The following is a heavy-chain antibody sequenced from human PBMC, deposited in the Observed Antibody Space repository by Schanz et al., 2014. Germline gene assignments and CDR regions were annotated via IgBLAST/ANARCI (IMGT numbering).Heavy chain of an antibody. D-gene: IGHD2-8*02. Sequence: VQLVESGGGLVKPGGSLRLSCAASGFTFSASAMHWVRQAPGKGLEWVSGMSWNAGSLGYGDSVKGRFTISRDNAKNSLYLQMDSLRPEDTAVYFCAKDTGYCHGGACYCFEYWGLGILVTVSS. CDR1: GFTFSASA. J-gene: IGHJ4*02. CDR2: MSWNAGSL. V-gene: IGHV3-9*01. CDR3: AKDTGYCHGGACYCFEY.